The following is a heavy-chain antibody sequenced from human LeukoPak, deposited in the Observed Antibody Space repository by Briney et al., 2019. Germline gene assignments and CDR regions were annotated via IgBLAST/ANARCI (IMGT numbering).Heavy chain of an antibody. CDR1: GFTFSSYS. CDR2: ISSSSSYI. V-gene: IGHV3-21*01. D-gene: IGHD1-26*01. J-gene: IGHJ4*02. Sequence: GGSLRLSCAASGFTFSSYSMNWVRQAPGKGLEWVSSISSSSSYIYYADSVKGRFTISRDNAKNSLYLQMNSLRAEDTAVYYCARAGGKDPFDYWGQGTLVTVSS. CDR3: ARAGGKDPFDY.